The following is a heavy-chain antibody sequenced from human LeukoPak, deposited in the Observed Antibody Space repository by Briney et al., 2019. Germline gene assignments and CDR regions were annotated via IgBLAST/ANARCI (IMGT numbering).Heavy chain of an antibody. J-gene: IGHJ4*02. CDR2: IRYDGSNK. V-gene: IGHV3-30*02. CDR3: AKDRLGSSFSFDY. Sequence: GGSLRLSCAASGFTFSSYGMHWVRRAPGKGLEWVAFIRYDGSNKYYADSVKGRFTISRDNSKNTLYLQMNRLRAEDTAVYYCAKDRLGSSFSFDYWGQGTLVTVSS. D-gene: IGHD6-6*01. CDR1: GFTFSSYG.